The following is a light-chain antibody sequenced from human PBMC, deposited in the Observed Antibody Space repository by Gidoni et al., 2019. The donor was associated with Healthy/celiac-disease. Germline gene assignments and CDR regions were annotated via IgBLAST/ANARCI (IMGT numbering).Light chain of an antibody. J-gene: IGKJ1*01. Sequence: EIQKTQSPSTLSASVGDRVTITCRASQSISSWLAWYQQKPGKAPKLLIYKASSLESGVPSRFGGSGSGTEFTLTISSLQPDDFATYYCQQYNSYWTFGQGTKVEIK. CDR1: QSISSW. CDR2: KAS. CDR3: QQYNSYWT. V-gene: IGKV1-5*03.